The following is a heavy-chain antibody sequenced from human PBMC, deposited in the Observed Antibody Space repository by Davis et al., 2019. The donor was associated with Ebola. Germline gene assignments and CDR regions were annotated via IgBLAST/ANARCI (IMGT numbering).Heavy chain of an antibody. CDR3: ARDFSSPSGY. Sequence: SVKVSCKVSGGSFTNYALSWVRQAPGQGLEWMGRIIPILGIANYAQKFQGRVTITADKSTSTAYMELSSLRSEDTAVYYCARDFSSPSGYWGQGTLVTVSS. D-gene: IGHD6-6*01. J-gene: IGHJ4*02. CDR1: GGSFTNYA. CDR2: IIPILGIA. V-gene: IGHV1-69*04.